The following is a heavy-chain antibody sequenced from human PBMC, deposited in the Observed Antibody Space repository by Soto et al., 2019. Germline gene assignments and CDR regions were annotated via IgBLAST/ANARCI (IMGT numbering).Heavy chain of an antibody. D-gene: IGHD2-21*02. J-gene: IGHJ4*02. CDR2: INPGDSDT. V-gene: IGHV5-51*01. CDR3: VSVVVTANGLEN. Sequence: GESLKISCKGSGYSFTSHWIAWVRLLPGQGLEWMGIINPGDSDTRYSPSFQGQVTISADKSISTAYLQWSSLKASDTAMYYCVSVVVTANGLENWGQGTLVTVSS. CDR1: GYSFTSHW.